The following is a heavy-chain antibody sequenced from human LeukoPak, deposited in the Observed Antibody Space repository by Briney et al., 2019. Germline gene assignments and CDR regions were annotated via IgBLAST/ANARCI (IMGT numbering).Heavy chain of an antibody. J-gene: IGHJ6*02. Sequence: NSGGSLRLSCAASGFTFSSYSMNWVRQAPGKGLEWVSSISSSSSYIYYADSVKGRFTISRDNAKNSLYLQMNSLRAEDTAVYYCARDPRSSVTTAGLDVWGQGTTVTVSS. CDR1: GFTFSSYS. V-gene: IGHV3-21*01. CDR3: ARDPRSSVTTAGLDV. CDR2: ISSSSSYI. D-gene: IGHD4-17*01.